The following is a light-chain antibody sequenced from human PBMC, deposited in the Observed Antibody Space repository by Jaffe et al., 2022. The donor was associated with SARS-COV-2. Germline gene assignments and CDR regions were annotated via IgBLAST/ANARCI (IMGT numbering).Light chain of an antibody. CDR2: NAS. CDR3: QQRGNWPWT. J-gene: IGKJ1*01. Sequence: EIVLTQSPVTLSLSPGERATLSCRASQSVSTYLAWYQQKPGQAPRLLIYNASNRATGIPARFSGSGSGRDFTLTISSLAPEDFAVYYCQQRGNWPWTFGQGTKVEIK. V-gene: IGKV3-11*02. CDR1: QSVSTY.